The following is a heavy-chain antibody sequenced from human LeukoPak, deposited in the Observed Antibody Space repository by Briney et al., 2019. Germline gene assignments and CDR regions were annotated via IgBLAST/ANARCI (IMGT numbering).Heavy chain of an antibody. CDR1: GGTFSSYA. J-gene: IGHJ4*02. V-gene: IGHV1-69*13. CDR2: IIPIFGTA. D-gene: IGHD1-26*01. CDR3: ARGLVGAIDY. Sequence: SVKVSCKASGGTFSSYAISWVRQAPGQGLEWMGGIIPIFGTANYAQKFQGRVTITADESTSTAYMELSRLRSDDTAVYYCARGLVGAIDYWGQGTLVTVSS.